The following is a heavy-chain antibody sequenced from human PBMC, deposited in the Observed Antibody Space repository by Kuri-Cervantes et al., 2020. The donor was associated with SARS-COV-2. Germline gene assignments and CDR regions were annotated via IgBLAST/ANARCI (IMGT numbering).Heavy chain of an antibody. CDR2: IYGGGST. J-gene: IGHJ6*03. CDR1: IFTVNSGY. CDR3: ARSLSAYSYYYYYMDV. V-gene: IGHV3-53*01. Sequence: GESLKISCAASIFTVNSGYMSWVRQAPGKGLEWVSIIYGGGSTYYADSVKCRFTISRDNSKNTLYLQMNSLRAEDTAVYYCARSLSAYSYYYYYMDVWGKGTTVTVSS. D-gene: IGHD2-15*01.